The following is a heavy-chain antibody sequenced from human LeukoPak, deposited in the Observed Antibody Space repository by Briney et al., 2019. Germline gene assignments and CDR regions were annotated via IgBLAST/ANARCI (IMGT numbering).Heavy chain of an antibody. CDR1: GYTFTTYA. V-gene: IGHV7-4-1*02. J-gene: IGHJ4*02. CDR3: ARDVRARYCSGGSCYSGERYFDY. CDR2: INTNTGNP. D-gene: IGHD2-15*01. Sequence: ASVKVSCKASGYTFTTYAMNWVRQAPGQGLEWMGWINTNTGNPTYAQGFTGRFVFSLDTSVSTAYLQISSLKAEDTAVYYCARDVRARYCSGGSCYSGERYFDYWGQGALVTVSS.